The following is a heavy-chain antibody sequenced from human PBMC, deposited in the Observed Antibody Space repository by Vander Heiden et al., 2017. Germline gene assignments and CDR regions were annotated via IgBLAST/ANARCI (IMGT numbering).Heavy chain of an antibody. Sequence: EVQSLESGGGLVQPGGSLRLSCAASGFTFSTYAMSWVRQAPGEGLGCVSAISVNGAVTFYADSVKGRFTISRDNSKNTLYLQMNSLRAEDTAVYYCAKALYGGHDYWGQGTLVTVSS. V-gene: IGHV3-23*01. CDR1: GFTFSTYA. D-gene: IGHD4-17*01. CDR2: ISVNGAVT. CDR3: AKALYGGHDY. J-gene: IGHJ4*02.